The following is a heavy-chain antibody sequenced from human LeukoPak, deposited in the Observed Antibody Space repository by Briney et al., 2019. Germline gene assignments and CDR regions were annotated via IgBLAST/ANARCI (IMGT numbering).Heavy chain of an antibody. J-gene: IGHJ4*02. Sequence: GRSLRLSSAASGFTFDDYAMHWVRQAPGKGLEWVSGISWNSGSIGYADSVKGRFTISRDNAKNSLYLQMNSLRAEDTALYYCAKDIIPYCSSTSCYTGFDYWGQGTLCTVSS. CDR3: AKDIIPYCSSTSCYTGFDY. D-gene: IGHD2-2*02. V-gene: IGHV3-9*01. CDR1: GFTFDDYA. CDR2: ISWNSGSI.